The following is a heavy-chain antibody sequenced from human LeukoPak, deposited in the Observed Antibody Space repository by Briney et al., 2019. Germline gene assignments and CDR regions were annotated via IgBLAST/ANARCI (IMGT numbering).Heavy chain of an antibody. CDR2: IYYSGST. J-gene: IGHJ4*02. Sequence: PSETLSLTCTVSGGSISSYYWSWIRQPPGKGLEWIGYIYYSGSTNYNPSLKSRVTISVDTSKNQFSLKLSSVTAEDTAVYYCARDIAGGLDYWGQGTLVTVSS. CDR1: GGSISSYY. D-gene: IGHD3-16*01. CDR3: ARDIAGGLDY. V-gene: IGHV4-59*01.